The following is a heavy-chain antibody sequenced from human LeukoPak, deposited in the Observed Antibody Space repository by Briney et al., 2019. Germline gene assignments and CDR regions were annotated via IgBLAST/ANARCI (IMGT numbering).Heavy chain of an antibody. Sequence: GRSLRLSCAASGFTFSSYAMHWVRQAPGKGLEWVAVISYDGSNKYYADSVKGRFTISRDSSKNTLNLQMNSLRAEDTAVYYCAKEGGVIAAGADYWGQGTLVTVSS. CDR1: GFTFSSYA. CDR3: AKEGGVIAAGADY. CDR2: ISYDGSNK. D-gene: IGHD6-13*01. J-gene: IGHJ4*02. V-gene: IGHV3-30-3*01.